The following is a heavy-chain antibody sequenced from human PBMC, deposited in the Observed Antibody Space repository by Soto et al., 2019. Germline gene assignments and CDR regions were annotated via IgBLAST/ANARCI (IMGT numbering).Heavy chain of an antibody. CDR3: AKERSTGWYYFDY. Sequence: QVQLVESGGGVVQPGRSLRLSCAASGFTFSIYGMHWVRQAPGKGLEWVAVISYDGSNRYYADSVKGRFTISRDNSKNTLYLQMNSLRAEDTAVYYCAKERSTGWYYFDYWGQGTLVTVSS. J-gene: IGHJ4*02. CDR1: GFTFSIYG. D-gene: IGHD6-19*01. CDR2: ISYDGSNR. V-gene: IGHV3-30*18.